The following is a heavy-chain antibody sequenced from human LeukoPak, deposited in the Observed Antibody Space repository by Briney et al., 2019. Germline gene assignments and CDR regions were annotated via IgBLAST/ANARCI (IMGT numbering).Heavy chain of an antibody. D-gene: IGHD6-19*01. V-gene: IGHV1-69*01. J-gene: IGHJ4*02. CDR3: ARGGYSSGLLDY. CDR2: IIPIFGTA. Sequence: SSVTVSFTASGGTFSSYAISWVRQAPGQGLEWMGGIIPIFGTANYAQKFQGRVTITADESTSTAYMELSSLRSEDTAVYYCARGGYSSGLLDYWGQGTLVTVSS. CDR1: GGTFSSYA.